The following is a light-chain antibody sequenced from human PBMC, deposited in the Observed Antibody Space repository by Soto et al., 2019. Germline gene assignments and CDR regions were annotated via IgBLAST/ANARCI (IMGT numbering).Light chain of an antibody. CDR2: AAS. CDR3: QQSYSTPQLT. CDR1: QSISSY. J-gene: IGKJ4*01. V-gene: IGKV1-39*01. Sequence: DIQMTQSPSSLSSSVGDIFTITCRSSQSISSYLNWYQQKPGKAPKLLIYAASSLQSGVPSRFSGSGSGTDFTLTISSLQPEDFATYYCQQSYSTPQLTFGGGTKVDIK.